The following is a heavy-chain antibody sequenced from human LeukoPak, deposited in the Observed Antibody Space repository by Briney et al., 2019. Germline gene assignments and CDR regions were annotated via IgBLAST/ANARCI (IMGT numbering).Heavy chain of an antibody. CDR1: GFTVTSYS. D-gene: IGHD3-22*01. J-gene: IGHJ4*02. V-gene: IGHV3-48*04. CDR2: ISRSTSSI. CDR3: ARRRYYDSSGYYYFDY. Sequence: GGSLRLSCVASGFTVTSYSMNWVRQAPGKGLEWVSYISRSTSSIYYADSVKGRFTISRDNAKNSLYLQMNSLRAEDTAVYYCARRRYYDSSGYYYFDYWGQGTLVTVSS.